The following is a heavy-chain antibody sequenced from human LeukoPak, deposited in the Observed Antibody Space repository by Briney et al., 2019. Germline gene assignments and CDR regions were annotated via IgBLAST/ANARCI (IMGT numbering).Heavy chain of an antibody. D-gene: IGHD3-16*01. CDR2: ISAYNGNT. Sequence: ASVKVSCKASGYTFTSYGISWVRQAPGQGLEWMGWISAYNGNTNYAQNLQGRVTMTTDTSTSTAYMELRSLRSDDTAAYYCARDPGGGGTFDIWGQGTMVTVSS. V-gene: IGHV1-18*01. CDR3: ARDPGGGGTFDI. CDR1: GYTFTSYG. J-gene: IGHJ3*02.